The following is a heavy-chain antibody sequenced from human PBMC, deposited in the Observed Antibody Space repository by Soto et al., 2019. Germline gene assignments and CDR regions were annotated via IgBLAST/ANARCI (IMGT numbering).Heavy chain of an antibody. D-gene: IGHD4-4*01. J-gene: IGHJ4*02. Sequence: PSETLSLTCTVSGGSISSYYWSWIRQSPGKGLEWIGYIYYSGSTNYNPSLKSRVTISVDTSKNQFSLKLSSVTAADTAVYYCARVGRYSNYEVDYWGQGTLVTVSS. CDR3: ARVGRYSNYEVDY. CDR1: GGSISSYY. CDR2: IYYSGST. V-gene: IGHV4-59*01.